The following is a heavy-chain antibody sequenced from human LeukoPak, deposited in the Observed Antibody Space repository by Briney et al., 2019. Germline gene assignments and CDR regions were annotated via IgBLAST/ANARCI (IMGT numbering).Heavy chain of an antibody. V-gene: IGHV4-59*12. Sequence: SETLSLTCTVSGGSISRYYWSWIRQPPGKGLEWIGYIYYSGSTNYNPSLKSRVTISVDTSKNQFSLKLSSVTAADTAVYYCARERGASYDYVWGSYRPRGYYMDVWGKGTTVTVSS. J-gene: IGHJ6*03. CDR2: IYYSGST. D-gene: IGHD3-16*02. CDR1: GGSISRYY. CDR3: ARERGASYDYVWGSYRPRGYYMDV.